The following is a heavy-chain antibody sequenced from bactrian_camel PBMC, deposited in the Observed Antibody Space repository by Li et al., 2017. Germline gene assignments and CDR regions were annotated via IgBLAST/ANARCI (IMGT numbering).Heavy chain of an antibody. CDR1: AYTYSSNC. D-gene: IGHD3*01. CDR2: IHTGHGGT. V-gene: IGHV3S1*01. Sequence: HVQLVESGGGSVQAGGSLRLSCAASAYTYSSNCMAWFRQAPGKEREGVARIHTGHGGTTVADSVKDRFTISRDNAKNIIYLQMSSLTPDDTAMYYCAAGTRIIVGDYCDGITTWGQGTQVTVS. J-gene: IGHJ6*01. CDR3: AAGTRIIVGDYCDGITT.